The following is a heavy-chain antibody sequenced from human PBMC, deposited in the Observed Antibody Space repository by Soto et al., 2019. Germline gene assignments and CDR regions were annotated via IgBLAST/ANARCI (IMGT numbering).Heavy chain of an antibody. D-gene: IGHD3-10*01. J-gene: IGHJ5*02. Sequence: PSETLSLTCTVSGGSISSGVSYWTWIRQQPGKGLEWIGYIFYSGSTYYNPSLKSRVTISVDTSKNQFSLKLSSVTAADTAVYYCSREQKGSYGSGSYWHNWFAPPAQRTLVPVSS. CDR2: IFYSGST. V-gene: IGHV4-31*03. CDR1: GGSISSGVSY. CDR3: SREQKGSYGSGSYWHNWFAP.